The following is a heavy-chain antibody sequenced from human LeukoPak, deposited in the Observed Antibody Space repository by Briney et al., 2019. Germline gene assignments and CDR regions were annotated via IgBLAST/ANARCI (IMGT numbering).Heavy chain of an antibody. V-gene: IGHV3-23*01. D-gene: IGHD5-12*01. CDR3: ARPVDYNAGDY. CDR2: ISGSGGST. Sequence: GGSLRLSCAASGFTFSSYAMSWVRQAPGKGLEWVSAISGSGGSTYYADSVKGRFTISRDNAKNSLYLQMNSLRAEDTAVYYCARPVDYNAGDYWGQGTLVTVSS. CDR1: GFTFSSYA. J-gene: IGHJ4*02.